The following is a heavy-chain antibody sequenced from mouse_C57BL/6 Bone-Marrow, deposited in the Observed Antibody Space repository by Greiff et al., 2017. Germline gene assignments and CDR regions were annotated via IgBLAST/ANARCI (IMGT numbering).Heavy chain of an antibody. CDR1: GYTFTSYG. CDR2: IYPRSGNT. CDR3: ARHFPSDLAMDY. J-gene: IGHJ4*01. D-gene: IGHD6-1*01. V-gene: IGHV1-81*01. Sequence: QVQLQQSGAELARPGASVKLSCKASGYTFTSYGISWVKQRTGQGLEWIGEIYPRSGNTYYNEKFKGKATLTADKSSSTASMALRSLTSEDSAVYFCARHFPSDLAMDYWGQGTSVTVSA.